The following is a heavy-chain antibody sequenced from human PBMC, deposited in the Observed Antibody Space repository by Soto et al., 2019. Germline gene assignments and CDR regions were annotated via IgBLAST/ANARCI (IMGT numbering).Heavy chain of an antibody. V-gene: IGHV4-39*01. J-gene: IGHJ4*02. CDR3: ATLWGQD. D-gene: IGHD3-10*01. CDR2: IYYSGST. Sequence: QLQLQESGPGLVKPSETLSLTCTVSGGSISSSSYYWGWIRQPPGKGLEWIGRIYYSGSTYYNPSLKSRVTISVAPSKTQFSLKLSSVTAADTAVYYCATLWGQDWGQGTLVTVSS. CDR1: GGSISSSSYY.